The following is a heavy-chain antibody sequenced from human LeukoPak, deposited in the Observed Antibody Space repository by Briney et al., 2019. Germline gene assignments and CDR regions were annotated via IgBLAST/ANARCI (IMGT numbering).Heavy chain of an antibody. V-gene: IGHV4-4*02. CDR2: IFHSGST. D-gene: IGHD6-13*01. J-gene: IGHJ3*02. CDR1: GGSITNNW. Sequence: SETLSLTCVVSGGSITNNWWSWVRQSPGKGLEWIGEIFHSGSTTYNPSLESRVTMSIDTSKNQFSLKLSSVTAADTAVYYCARDLPAAGAFDIWGQGTMVTVSS. CDR3: ARDLPAAGAFDI.